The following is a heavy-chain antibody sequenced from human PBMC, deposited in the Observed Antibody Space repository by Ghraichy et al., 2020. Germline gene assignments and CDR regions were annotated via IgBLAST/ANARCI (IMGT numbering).Heavy chain of an antibody. CDR2: ISSNGGST. D-gene: IGHD3-3*01. V-gene: IGHV3-64*01. CDR1: GFTFSSYA. CDR3: ARMEEDY. J-gene: IGHJ4*02. Sequence: GGSLRLSCAASGFTFSSYAMHWVRQAPGKGLEYVSAISSNGGSTYYANSVKGRFTISRDNSKNTLYLQMGSLRAEDMAVYYCARMEEDYWGQGTLVTVSS.